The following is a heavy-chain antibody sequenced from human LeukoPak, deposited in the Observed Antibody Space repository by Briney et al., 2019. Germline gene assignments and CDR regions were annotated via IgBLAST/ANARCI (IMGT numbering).Heavy chain of an antibody. Sequence: GGSLRLSCAASGFTFDDYAMHWVRQAPGKGLEWVSLISGDGGSTYYADSVRGRFTVSRDNSKNTLYLQMNSLRAEDTATYYCARVDCSTTSCSPFDYWGQGTLVTVSS. CDR1: GFTFDDYA. J-gene: IGHJ4*02. D-gene: IGHD2-2*01. V-gene: IGHV3-43*02. CDR2: ISGDGGST. CDR3: ARVDCSTTSCSPFDY.